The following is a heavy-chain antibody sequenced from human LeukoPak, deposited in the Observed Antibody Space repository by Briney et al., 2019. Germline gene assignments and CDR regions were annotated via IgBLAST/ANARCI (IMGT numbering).Heavy chain of an antibody. Sequence: SETLSLTCTVSGGSISSSSYYWGWIRQPPGKGLEWIGSIYYSGSTYYNPSLKSRVTISVDTSKNQFSLKLSSVTAADTAVYYCARRYGGYGPFDYWGQGTLVTVSS. V-gene: IGHV4-39*01. D-gene: IGHD4-17*01. CDR3: ARRYGGYGPFDY. J-gene: IGHJ4*02. CDR1: GGSISSSSYY. CDR2: IYYSGST.